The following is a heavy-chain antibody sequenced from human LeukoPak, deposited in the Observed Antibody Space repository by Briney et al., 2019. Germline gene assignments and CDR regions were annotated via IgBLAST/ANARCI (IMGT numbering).Heavy chain of an antibody. V-gene: IGHV4-4*02. Sequence: PSETLSLTCTVSPDSTTSNFWSWVRQPPGKGLEWIGEIHRSGSTDYNPSLQSRVTISIDRSKNQIALELSSVTAADTAVYYCAREIVGGFNPGAYWGQGTLVTVSS. D-gene: IGHD1-14*01. CDR1: PDSTTSNF. CDR2: IHRSGST. J-gene: IGHJ4*02. CDR3: AREIVGGFNPGAY.